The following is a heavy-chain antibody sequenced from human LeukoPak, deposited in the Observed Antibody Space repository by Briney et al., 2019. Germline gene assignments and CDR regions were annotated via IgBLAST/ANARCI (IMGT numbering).Heavy chain of an antibody. Sequence: SETLSLTCTVSGGSISRGGYYWSCIRQHPRKGLEWIGYIYYSGSTYYNPSLKSRVTLSVETSKTPFSLKLSSVTAADTAVYYCARDGKAATVPWLDRSGMDVWGQGTTVTVSS. CDR1: GGSISRGGYY. CDR3: ARDGKAATVPWLDRSGMDV. J-gene: IGHJ6*02. V-gene: IGHV4-31*03. CDR2: IYYSGST. D-gene: IGHD2-15*01.